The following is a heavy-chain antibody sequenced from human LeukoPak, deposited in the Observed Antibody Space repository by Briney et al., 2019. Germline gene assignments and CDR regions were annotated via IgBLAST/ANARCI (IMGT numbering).Heavy chain of an antibody. CDR1: GFTFSSYG. J-gene: IGHJ6*03. CDR3: ARDGELPTDYYYYYYMDV. CDR2: ISTSSIYI. D-gene: IGHD1-26*01. V-gene: IGHV3-21*01. Sequence: PGGSLRLSCAASGFTFSSYGMSWVRQAPGKGLEWVSAISTSSIYIYYADSVKGRFTISRDNSKNTLYLQMNSLRAEDTAVYYCARDGELPTDYYYYYYMDVWGKGTTVTVSS.